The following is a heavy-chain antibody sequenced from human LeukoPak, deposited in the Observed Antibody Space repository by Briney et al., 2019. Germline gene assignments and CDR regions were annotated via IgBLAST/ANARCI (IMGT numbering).Heavy chain of an antibody. V-gene: IGHV4-59*11. D-gene: IGHD3-16*01. Sequence: PSETLSLTCTVSGGSISNPFWAWIRQPPGKGLEWIGYIHNSGTTKYNLTLESRVAISLDTSRNQFSLKLSSVTAADTAIYYCARDSRGGGPDFDYWGQGTLVTVSS. CDR2: IHNSGTT. J-gene: IGHJ4*02. CDR3: ARDSRGGGPDFDY. CDR1: GGSISNPF.